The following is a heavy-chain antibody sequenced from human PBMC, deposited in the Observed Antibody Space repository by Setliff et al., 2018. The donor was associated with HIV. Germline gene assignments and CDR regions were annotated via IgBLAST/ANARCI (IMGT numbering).Heavy chain of an antibody. D-gene: IGHD2-21*01. CDR1: GYTFINYG. Sequence: ASVKVSCKASGYTFINYGINWLRQAPGQGLEWVGWINPYNGNTKYGQKFQGTVTMTRDTTTSTAYLELRRLRSDATAVSFCARGGPARVALLYWFDPWGQGTLVTVSS. CDR2: INPYNGNT. J-gene: IGHJ5*02. CDR3: ARGGPARVALLYWFDP. V-gene: IGHV1-18*01.